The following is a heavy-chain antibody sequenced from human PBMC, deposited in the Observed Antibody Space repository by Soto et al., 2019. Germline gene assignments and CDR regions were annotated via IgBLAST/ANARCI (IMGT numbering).Heavy chain of an antibody. CDR1: GFTVSSNR. V-gene: IGHV3-66*01. D-gene: IGHD1-26*01. CDR2: IYTGDST. J-gene: IGHJ4*02. Sequence: GGSLRLSCAASGFTVSSNRMSWVRQAPGKGLEWVSVIYTGDSTYYADSVKDRFTISRDSSKNTLYLQMNSLRVEDTAVYYCVKSMELGVSAPDHWGQGTLVT. CDR3: VKSMELGVSAPDH.